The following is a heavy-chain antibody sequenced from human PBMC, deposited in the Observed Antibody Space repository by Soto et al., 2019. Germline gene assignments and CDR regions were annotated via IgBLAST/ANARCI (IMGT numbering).Heavy chain of an antibody. Sequence: QVQLVESGGGVVQPGRSLRLSCAASGFTFSSYAMHGVRQAPGKGLEWVAVISYDGSNKYYADSVKGRFTISRDISKNTLYLQMNSLRAEDTAVYYCARAGGLLLDYWGQGTLVTVSS. V-gene: IGHV3-30-3*01. CDR2: ISYDGSNK. J-gene: IGHJ4*02. D-gene: IGHD2-15*01. CDR3: ARAGGLLLDY. CDR1: GFTFSSYA.